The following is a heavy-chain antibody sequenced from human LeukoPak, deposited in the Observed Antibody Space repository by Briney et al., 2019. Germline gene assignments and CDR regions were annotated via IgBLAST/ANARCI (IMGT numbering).Heavy chain of an antibody. D-gene: IGHD5-18*01. CDR1: GFIFSSYN. J-gene: IGHJ6*04. CDR3: ARSRGYSYGYAIRLFDY. Sequence: GGSLRLSCAASGFIFSSYNMNWVRQAPGKGLEWVSYISSSGSTIYYADSVKGRFTISRDNAKNSLYLQMNSLRAEDTAVYYCARSRGYSYGYAIRLFDYWGKGTTVTVSS. CDR2: ISSSGSTI. V-gene: IGHV3-48*04.